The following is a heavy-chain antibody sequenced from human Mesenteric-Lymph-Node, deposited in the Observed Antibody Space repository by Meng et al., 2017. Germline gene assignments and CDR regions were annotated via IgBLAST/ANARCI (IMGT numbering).Heavy chain of an antibody. CDR2: ISAYNGNT. CDR1: GYTLTELS. Sequence: ASVKVSCKVSGYTLTELSMHWVRQAPGKGLEWMGWISAYNGNTSYAQKLQGRVTMTTDTSTSTAYMELRTLRSDDTAVYYCSRGAAPLTGFHYWGQGTLVTVSS. CDR3: SRGAAPLTGFHY. V-gene: IGHV1-18*01. D-gene: IGHD3-9*01. J-gene: IGHJ4*02.